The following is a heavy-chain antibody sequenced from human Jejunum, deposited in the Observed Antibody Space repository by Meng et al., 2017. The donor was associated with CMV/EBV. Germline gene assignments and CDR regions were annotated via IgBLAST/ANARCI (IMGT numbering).Heavy chain of an antibody. Sequence: KASGYIFSNYGINWVRQAPGQGLEWMGWISAYNGNTNSAQKIQGRVTMTTDTSTSTAHMELRSLRSDDTAVYYCARGGYSFGEINDYWGQGTLVTVSS. CDR3: ARGGYSFGEINDY. V-gene: IGHV1-18*01. J-gene: IGHJ4*02. CDR2: ISAYNGNT. D-gene: IGHD5-18*01. CDR1: GYIFSNYG.